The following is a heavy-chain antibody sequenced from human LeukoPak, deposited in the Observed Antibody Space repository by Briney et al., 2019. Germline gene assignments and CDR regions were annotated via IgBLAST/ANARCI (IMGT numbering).Heavy chain of an antibody. Sequence: SETPSLTCTVSGGSISSGSYYWSWIRQPAGKGLEWIGHIYTSGSTNYNPSLKSRVTISIDTSKNQFSLKLSSVTAADTAVYYCARCTSTSCYHFDYWGQGALVTVSS. CDR1: GGSISSGSYY. J-gene: IGHJ4*02. CDR3: ARCTSTSCYHFDY. V-gene: IGHV4-61*09. D-gene: IGHD2-2*01. CDR2: IYTSGST.